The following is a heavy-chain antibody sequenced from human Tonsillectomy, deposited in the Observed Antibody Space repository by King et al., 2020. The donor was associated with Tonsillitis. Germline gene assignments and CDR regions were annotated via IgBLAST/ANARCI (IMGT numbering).Heavy chain of an antibody. D-gene: IGHD6-13*01. J-gene: IGHJ4*02. CDR3: AKDSSSWYDY. Sequence: VQLVESGGGLVQPGGSLRLSCAASGFTFSSYAMGWVRQAPGKGLEWVSAISGSGGSTYYAHSVKGRFTISRDKSTNTLYRQMNSLRAEDTAVYYCAKDSSSWYDYWGQGTLVTVSS. CDR1: GFTFSSYA. V-gene: IGHV3-23*04. CDR2: ISGSGGST.